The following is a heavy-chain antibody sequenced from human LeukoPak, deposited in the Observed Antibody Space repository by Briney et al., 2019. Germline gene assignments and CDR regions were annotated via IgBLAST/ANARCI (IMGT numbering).Heavy chain of an antibody. Sequence: PSETLSLTCTVSGGSISSGDYYWSWIRQPPGKGLEWIGYIYYSGSTYYNPSLKSRVTISVDTSKNQFSLKLSSVTAADTAVYYCARNGKDRLFDYWGQGTLVTVSS. CDR1: GGSISSGDYY. CDR2: IYYSGST. CDR3: ARNGKDRLFDY. D-gene: IGHD1-14*01. V-gene: IGHV4-30-4*01. J-gene: IGHJ4*02.